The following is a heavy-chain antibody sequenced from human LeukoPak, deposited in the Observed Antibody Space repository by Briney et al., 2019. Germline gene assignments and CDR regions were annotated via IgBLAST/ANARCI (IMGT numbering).Heavy chain of an antibody. CDR3: ARHRAAFDY. D-gene: IGHD3-10*01. Sequence: SETLSLTCAVYGGSFSGYYWSWIRQPPGKGLEWIREINHSGSTNYNPSLKSRVTISVDTSKNQFSLKLSSVTAADTAVYYCARHRAAFDYWGQGTLVTVSS. V-gene: IGHV4-34*01. J-gene: IGHJ4*02. CDR2: INHSGST. CDR1: GGSFSGYY.